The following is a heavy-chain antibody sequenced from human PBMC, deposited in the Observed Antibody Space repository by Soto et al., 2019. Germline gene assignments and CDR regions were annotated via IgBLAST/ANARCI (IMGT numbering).Heavy chain of an antibody. CDR3: ARSTSPGVGVITLFFDY. V-gene: IGHV4-61*01. CDR2: IYYSGTT. D-gene: IGHD3-3*01. CDR1: GASVSSGSYY. J-gene: IGHJ4*02. Sequence: QVKLQESGPGLVKPSETLSLTCTVSGASVSSGSYYWSWIRQSPGKGLEWIGYIYYSGTTNYNPSLRLRGTMSVGXSXNXLCLKRNSVTAADTAVYYCARSTSPGVGVITLFFDYWGQGTLVTVSS.